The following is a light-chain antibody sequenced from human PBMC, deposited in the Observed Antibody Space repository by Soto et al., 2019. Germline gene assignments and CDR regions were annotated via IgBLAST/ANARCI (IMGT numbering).Light chain of an antibody. CDR2: EVT. Sequence: QSALSQPASVSGSHGQSITISCTGTSSDVGGYNYVSWYQQHPGKAPKLMIYEVTNRPSGVSNRFSGSKSGNTASLTISGLQAEDEADYYCSSYTSSTTYVFGTGTKLTV. CDR3: SSYTSSTTYV. J-gene: IGLJ1*01. V-gene: IGLV2-14*01. CDR1: SSDVGGYNY.